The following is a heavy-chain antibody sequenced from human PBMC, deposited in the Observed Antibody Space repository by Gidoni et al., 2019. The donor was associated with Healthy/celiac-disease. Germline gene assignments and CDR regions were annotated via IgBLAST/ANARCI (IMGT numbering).Heavy chain of an antibody. CDR3: ARVSHSTDAFDI. J-gene: IGHJ3*02. CDR2: TRNKANSYTT. V-gene: IGHV3-72*01. CDR1: GFPFSDYY. Sequence: EVQLVESGGGLVQPGGSLSLSCAASGFPFSDYYMDWVRQAPGKGLEWVGRTRNKANSYTTEYAASVKGRFTISRDDSKNSLYLQMNSLKTEDTAVYYCARVSHSTDAFDIWGQGTMVTVSS.